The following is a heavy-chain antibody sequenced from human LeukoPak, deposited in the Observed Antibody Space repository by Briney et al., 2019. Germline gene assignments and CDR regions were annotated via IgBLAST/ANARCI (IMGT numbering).Heavy chain of an antibody. J-gene: IGHJ4*02. CDR3: AKDPYGGTYPSYFDY. CDR2: LRYDGSTA. D-gene: IGHD1-26*01. CDR1: GFTLSSYV. V-gene: IGHV3-30*02. Sequence: PGGSLSLSCAASGFTLSSYVMNWVRQAPGKGLDWGAFLRYDGSTAFYEDSVKGRFTVSRDSSKNTLYLQMNSLTPADTAIYYCAKDPYGGTYPSYFDYWGQGTLVTVSS.